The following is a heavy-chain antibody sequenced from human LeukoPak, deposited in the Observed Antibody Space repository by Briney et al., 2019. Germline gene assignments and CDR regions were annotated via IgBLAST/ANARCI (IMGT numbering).Heavy chain of an antibody. J-gene: IGHJ4*02. CDR1: GGSFSGYY. Sequence: SETLSLTCAVYGGSFSGYYWSWIRQPPGKGLEWIGSIYYSGSTYYNPSLKSRVTISIDTSKNQFSLKLSSVTAADTAVYYCARLSSGFAPFDYWGQGTLVTVSS. CDR2: IYYSGST. D-gene: IGHD3-22*01. CDR3: ARLSSGFAPFDY. V-gene: IGHV4-34*01.